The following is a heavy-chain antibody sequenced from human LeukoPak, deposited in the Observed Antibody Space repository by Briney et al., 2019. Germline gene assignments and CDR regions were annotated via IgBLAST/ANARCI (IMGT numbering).Heavy chain of an antibody. J-gene: IGHJ4*02. Sequence: ASVKVSCKASGYTFTSYDINWVRQATGQGLEWMGWMNPNSGNTGYAQKFQGRVTITADESTSAAYMELSSLRSEDTAVYYCARLLLCSGGSCYYFDYWGQGTLVTVSS. CDR2: MNPNSGNT. CDR3: ARLLLCSGGSCYYFDY. V-gene: IGHV1-8*03. D-gene: IGHD2-15*01. CDR1: GYTFTSYD.